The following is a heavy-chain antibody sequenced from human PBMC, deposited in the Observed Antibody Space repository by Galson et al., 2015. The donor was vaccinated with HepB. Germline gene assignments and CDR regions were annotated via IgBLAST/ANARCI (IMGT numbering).Heavy chain of an antibody. D-gene: IGHD6-19*01. Sequence: SLRLSCAASGFTFSSYAMHWVRQAPGKGLEWVAVISYDGSNKYYADSVKGRFTISRDNSKNTLYLQMNSLRAEDTAVYYCAREWEVVAGFHLDYWGQGTLVTVSS. CDR3: AREWEVVAGFHLDY. CDR2: ISYDGSNK. J-gene: IGHJ4*02. CDR1: GFTFSSYA. V-gene: IGHV3-30-3*01.